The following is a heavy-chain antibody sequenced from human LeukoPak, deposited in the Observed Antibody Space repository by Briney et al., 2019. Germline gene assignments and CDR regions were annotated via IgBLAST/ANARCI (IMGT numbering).Heavy chain of an antibody. CDR3: AKRGDSGSYLDY. V-gene: IGHV3-33*06. Sequence: GGSLRLSCAASGFTFSSYGMHWVRQAPGKGLEWVAVIWYDGSNKYYADSVKGRFTISRDNSKNTLYLQMNSLRAEDTAVYYCAKRGDSGSYLDYWGQGTLVTVSS. CDR1: GFTFSSYG. CDR2: IWYDGSNK. D-gene: IGHD1-26*01. J-gene: IGHJ4*02.